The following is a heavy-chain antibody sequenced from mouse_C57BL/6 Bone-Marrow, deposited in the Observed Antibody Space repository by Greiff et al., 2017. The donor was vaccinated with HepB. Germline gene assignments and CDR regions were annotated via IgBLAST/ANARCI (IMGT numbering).Heavy chain of an antibody. V-gene: IGHV1-81*01. CDR3: ARRASSGYFDV. Sequence: QVQLKQSGAELARPGASVQLSCKASGYTFTSYGISWVKQRTGQGLEWIGEIYPRSGNTYYNEKFKGKATLTADKSSSTAYMELRSLTSEDSAVYFCARRASSGYFDVWGTGTTVTVSS. D-gene: IGHD3-1*01. CDR1: GYTFTSYG. J-gene: IGHJ1*03. CDR2: IYPRSGNT.